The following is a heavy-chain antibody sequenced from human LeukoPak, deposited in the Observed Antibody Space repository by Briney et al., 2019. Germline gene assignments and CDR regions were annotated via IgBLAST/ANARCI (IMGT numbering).Heavy chain of an antibody. CDR3: ARVPRSYYYYYYMDV. CDR1: GGSISGYH. CDR2: IYYSGSS. Sequence: ASETLCLTCNVSGGSISGYHWSWIRQPPGKGLEWLGYIYYSGSSNYNPSLKSRVTISADTSKNQFSLKLSSVTAADTAVYYCARVPRSYYYYYYMDVWGKGTTVTVSS. V-gene: IGHV4-59*01. J-gene: IGHJ6*03.